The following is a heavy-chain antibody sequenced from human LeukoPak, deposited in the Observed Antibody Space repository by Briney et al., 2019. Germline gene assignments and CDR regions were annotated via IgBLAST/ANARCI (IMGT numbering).Heavy chain of an antibody. CDR3: AKDRRSGYYYSPFAFDI. CDR1: GFTFSSYA. J-gene: IGHJ3*02. V-gene: IGHV3-23*01. CDR2: ISGSGGRT. D-gene: IGHD3-22*01. Sequence: GGSLRLSCAASGFTFSSYAMSWVRQAPGKGLEWVSAISGSGGRTYYADSVKGRFTISRDNSKNTLYLQMNSLRAEDTAVYYCAKDRRSGYYYSPFAFDIWGQGTMVTVSS.